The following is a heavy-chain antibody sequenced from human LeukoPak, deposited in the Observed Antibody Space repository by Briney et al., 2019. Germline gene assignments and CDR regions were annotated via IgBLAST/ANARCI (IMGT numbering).Heavy chain of an antibody. V-gene: IGHV4-34*01. J-gene: IGHJ5*02. CDR3: ARLTTGGFDP. D-gene: IGHD1-1*01. CDR2: INHSGSN. CDR1: GGSFSGYY. Sequence: PSETLSLTCAVYGGSFSGYYWSWIRQPPGKGLEWIGEINHSGSNNYNPSLKSRVTISVDTSKNQFSLKLSSVTAADTAVYYCARLTTGGFDPWGQGTLVTVSS.